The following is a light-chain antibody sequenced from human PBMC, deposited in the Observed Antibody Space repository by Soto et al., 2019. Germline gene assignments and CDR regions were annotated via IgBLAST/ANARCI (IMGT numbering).Light chain of an antibody. CDR3: QQTHSWPLT. Sequence: EVVMTQSPASLSVFPGGRATLSCRASQTISNNLVWYQQSPGQPPRLLIYGASTRATGIPARFSGSGSGTEFSLTISSLRSEDFAVYHCQQTHSWPLTFGGGTKVEVK. J-gene: IGKJ4*01. CDR1: QTISNN. CDR2: GAS. V-gene: IGKV3-15*01.